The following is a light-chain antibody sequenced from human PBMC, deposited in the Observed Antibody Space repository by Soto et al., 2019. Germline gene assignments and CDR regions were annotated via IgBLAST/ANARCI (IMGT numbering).Light chain of an antibody. CDR2: DTT. J-gene: IGLJ1*01. CDR3: WLSYSAALFV. CDR1: TKDVTTGHY. Sequence: QAVVTQTPSLTVSPGGTVTLTCGSSTKDVTTGHYPYWFQQKPGQAPRTLIFDTTKQHSWTPARFSGSLLGGKAALTLSGAQPEDEAVYYCWLSYSAALFVFGAGTKVTVL. V-gene: IGLV7-46*01.